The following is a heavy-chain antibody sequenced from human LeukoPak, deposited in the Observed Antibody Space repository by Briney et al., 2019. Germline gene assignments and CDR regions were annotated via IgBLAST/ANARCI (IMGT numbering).Heavy chain of an antibody. CDR2: INPNSGGT. CDR1: GYTFTGYY. J-gene: IGHJ3*02. V-gene: IGHV1-2*02. Sequence: ASVKVSCKASGYTFTGYYMHWVRQAPGQGLEWMGWINPNSGGTNYAQKFQGRVTMTRDTSISTAYMELSRLRSDDTAVYYCARERPSYDAFDIWGQGTMVTVSS. CDR3: ARERPSYDAFDI.